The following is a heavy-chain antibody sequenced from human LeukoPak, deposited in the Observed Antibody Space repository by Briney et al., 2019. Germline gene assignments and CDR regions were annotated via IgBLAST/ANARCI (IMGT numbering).Heavy chain of an antibody. Sequence: SETLSLTCTVSGDSISSSSYYWGWIRQPPGKGLEWIGSIYYSGSTYYNPSLKSRVTISVDTSKNQFSLKLSSVTAADTAVYYCARVSIQARGWFDPWGQGTLVTVSS. CDR2: IYYSGST. D-gene: IGHD5-18*01. J-gene: IGHJ5*02. V-gene: IGHV4-39*07. CDR3: ARVSIQARGWFDP. CDR1: GDSISSSSYY.